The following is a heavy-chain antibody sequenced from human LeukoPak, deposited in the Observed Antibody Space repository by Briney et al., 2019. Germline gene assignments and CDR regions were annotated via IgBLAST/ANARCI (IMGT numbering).Heavy chain of an antibody. Sequence: GGSLRLSCAASGFTFSSYSMNWVRQAPGKGLEWVSYISSSSSTIYYADSVKGRFTISRDNAKNSLYLQMNSLRAEDTAVYYCARDDSGYSGYDPLFDYWGQGTLVTFSS. CDR1: GFTFSSYS. CDR2: ISSSSSTI. J-gene: IGHJ4*02. D-gene: IGHD5-12*01. CDR3: ARDDSGYSGYDPLFDY. V-gene: IGHV3-48*01.